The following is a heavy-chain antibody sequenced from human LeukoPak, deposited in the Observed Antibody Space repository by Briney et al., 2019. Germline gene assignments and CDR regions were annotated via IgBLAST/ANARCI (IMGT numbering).Heavy chain of an antibody. Sequence: QAGGSLRLSCAASGFTVSSNYMSWVRQAPGKGLEWVSVIYSGGSTYYADSVKGRFTISRDNSKSTLYLQMNSLRAEDTAVYYCATEVLRFLEWLPHYYYYGMDVWGQGTTVTVSS. CDR1: GFTVSSNY. D-gene: IGHD3-3*01. CDR3: ATEVLRFLEWLPHYYYYGMDV. CDR2: IYSGGST. J-gene: IGHJ6*02. V-gene: IGHV3-66*01.